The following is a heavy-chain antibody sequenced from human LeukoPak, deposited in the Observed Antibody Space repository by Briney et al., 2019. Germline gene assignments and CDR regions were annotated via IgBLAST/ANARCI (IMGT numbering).Heavy chain of an antibody. CDR3: ARRNGDYYYGMDV. Sequence: GESLQISCKGSGYSFTSYWIGWVRPMPGKGLEWMGIIYPGDSDTRYSPSFQGQVTISADKSISTAYLQWSSLKASDTAMYYCARRNGDYYYGMDVWGKGTTVTVSS. CDR1: GYSFTSYW. V-gene: IGHV5-51*01. D-gene: IGHD4-17*01. J-gene: IGHJ6*04. CDR2: IYPGDSDT.